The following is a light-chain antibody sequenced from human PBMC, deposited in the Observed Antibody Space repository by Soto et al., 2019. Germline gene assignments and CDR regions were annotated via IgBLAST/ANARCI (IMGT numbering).Light chain of an antibody. J-gene: IGKJ1*01. V-gene: IGKV1-27*01. CDR3: QKYNTASRT. Sequence: EIQMTQSPSSLSASVGDRVTITCRASQGISNYLAWYQQKPGKVPKILIYAASTLQPGVPSRFSGSGSGTDLTLTISSLQPEDVATYNCQKYNTASRTFGQGTKVEIK. CDR1: QGISNY. CDR2: AAS.